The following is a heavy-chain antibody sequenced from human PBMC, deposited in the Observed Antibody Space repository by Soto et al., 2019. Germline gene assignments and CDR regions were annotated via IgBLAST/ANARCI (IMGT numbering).Heavy chain of an antibody. CDR3: ARGGGAIAPRGNHVDY. D-gene: IGHD1-26*01. Sequence: QGQLVQSGAEVKKPGASVKVSCKASGYTFTSYGISWVRQAPGQGLEWMGWISAYNGNTNYAQKLQGRVTMTTDTSPSKGYMGLRSLRSDVTAVYYCARGGGAIAPRGNHVDYWGQGTLVTVSS. CDR2: ISAYNGNT. CDR1: GYTFTSYG. J-gene: IGHJ4*02. V-gene: IGHV1-18*01.